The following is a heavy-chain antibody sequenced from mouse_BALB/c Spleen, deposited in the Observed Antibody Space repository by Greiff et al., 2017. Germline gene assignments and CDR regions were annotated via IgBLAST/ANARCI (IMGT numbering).Heavy chain of an antibody. CDR3: ARQGGAMDY. J-gene: IGHJ4*01. CDR2: ISSGGSYT. V-gene: IGHV5-6*01. Sequence: EVHLVESGGDLVKPGGSLKLSCAASGFTFSSYGMSWVRQTPDKRLEWVATISSGGSYTYYPDSVKGRFTISRDNAKNTLYLQMSSLKSEDTAMYYCARQGGAMDYWGQGTSGTVSS. CDR1: GFTFSSYG.